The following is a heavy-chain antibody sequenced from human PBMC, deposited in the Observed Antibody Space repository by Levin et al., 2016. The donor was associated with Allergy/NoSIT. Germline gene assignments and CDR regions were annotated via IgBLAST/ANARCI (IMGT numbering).Heavy chain of an antibody. D-gene: IGHD6-13*01. CDR2: IYWDDDK. CDR3: AHSRREIPRGYSRAILPRARYYFDY. Sequence: SGPTLVKPTQTLTLTCTFSGFSLSTSGVGVGWIRQPPGKALEWLALIYWDDDKRYSPSLKSRLTITKDTSKNQVVLTMTNMDPVDTATYYCAHSRREIPRGYSRAILPRARYYFDYWGQGTLVTVSS. V-gene: IGHV2-5*02. CDR1: GFSLSTSGVG. J-gene: IGHJ4*02.